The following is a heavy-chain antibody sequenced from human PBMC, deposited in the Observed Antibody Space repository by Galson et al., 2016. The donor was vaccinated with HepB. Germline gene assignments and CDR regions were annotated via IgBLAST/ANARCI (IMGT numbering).Heavy chain of an antibody. J-gene: IGHJ4*02. V-gene: IGHV3-15*01. Sequence: SLRLSCATSGFNFNDAWLSWVRQGPGKGLEWVGRIKSKSSGGTADYGAPVKGRFTILRDDSKKTLYPQMNSLETGDTGTYYCTTGVTGGEASWGQGTPVTVSS. CDR3: TTGVTGGEAS. CDR2: IKSKSSGGTA. CDR1: GFNFNDAW. D-gene: IGHD1-20*01.